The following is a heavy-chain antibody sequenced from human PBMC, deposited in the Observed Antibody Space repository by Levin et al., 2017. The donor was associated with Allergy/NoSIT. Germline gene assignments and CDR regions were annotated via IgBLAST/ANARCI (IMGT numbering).Heavy chain of an antibody. J-gene: IGHJ4*02. Sequence: GESLKISCAASGFTFSSYSMNWVRQAPGKGLEWVSSISSSSSYIYYADSVKGRFTISRDNAKNSLYLQMNSLRAEDTAVYYCARDSIVATITNFDYWGQGTLVTVSS. CDR2: ISSSSSYI. CDR1: GFTFSSYS. D-gene: IGHD5-12*01. CDR3: ARDSIVATITNFDY. V-gene: IGHV3-21*01.